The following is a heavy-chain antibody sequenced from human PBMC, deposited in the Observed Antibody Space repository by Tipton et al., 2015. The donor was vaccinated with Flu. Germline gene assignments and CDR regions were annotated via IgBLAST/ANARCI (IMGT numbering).Heavy chain of an antibody. CDR2: ISFDGSEK. D-gene: IGHD3-10*01. CDR1: GLTFDNYG. Sequence: SGLTFDNYGMHWVRLAPAKGLEWVAVISFDGSEKYYADSVKGRFTISRDNSKNTLYLQINSLRSEDTAAYYCAHRWFGEATRYYTAMDVWGQGTTVTVSS. V-gene: IGHV3-30*19. CDR3: AHRWFGEATRYYTAMDV. J-gene: IGHJ6*02.